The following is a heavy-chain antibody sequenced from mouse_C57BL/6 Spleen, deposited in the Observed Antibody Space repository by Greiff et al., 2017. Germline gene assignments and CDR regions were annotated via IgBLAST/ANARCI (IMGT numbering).Heavy chain of an antibody. CDR2: ISSGGDYI. CDR3: TRDITTVVGDC. Sequence: EVHLVESGEGLVKPGGSLKLSCAASGFTFSSYAMSWVRQTPVKRLEWVAYISSGGDYINYADTVKGRFTISRDNARNTLYMQMSSLKSEDTAMYYCTRDITTVVGDCWGQGTTRTVSS. V-gene: IGHV5-9-1*02. CDR1: GFTFSSYA. D-gene: IGHD1-1*01. J-gene: IGHJ2*01.